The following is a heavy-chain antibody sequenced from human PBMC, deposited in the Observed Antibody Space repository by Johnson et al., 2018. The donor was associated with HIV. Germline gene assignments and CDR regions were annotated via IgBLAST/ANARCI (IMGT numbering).Heavy chain of an antibody. CDR2: ISFAGVTK. CDR3: AKVVTASTSWLDDALDI. CDR1: GFSFSSYG. D-gene: IGHD6-13*01. V-gene: IGHV3-30*18. J-gene: IGHJ3*02. Sequence: QVQLVESGGGVVQPGRSLRLSCAASGFSFSSYGMAWVRQAPGKGPEWVTVISFAGVTKSYAASVKGRFTISRANSKNTLYLQMNSLRAEDTAVYYCAKVVTASTSWLDDALDIWGQGTMVTVSS.